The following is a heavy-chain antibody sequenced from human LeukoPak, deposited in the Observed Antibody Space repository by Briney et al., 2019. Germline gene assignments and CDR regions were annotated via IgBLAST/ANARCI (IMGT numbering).Heavy chain of an antibody. Sequence: PGTSLRLSXAASGFTFSRLGMQWVRQAPGKGLEWVAVIHNDGTQGQYGNSVKGRFTISKDNSQSTLYLQMNNLRDDDTAVYYCAKEGDEFRGYLDVWGKGTTVTVSS. D-gene: IGHD1-26*01. CDR1: GFTFSRLG. J-gene: IGHJ6*03. CDR2: IHNDGTQG. V-gene: IGHV3-33*06. CDR3: AKEGDEFRGYLDV.